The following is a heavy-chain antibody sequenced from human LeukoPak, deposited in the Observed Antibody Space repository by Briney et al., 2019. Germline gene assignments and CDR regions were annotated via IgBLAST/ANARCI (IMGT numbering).Heavy chain of an antibody. V-gene: IGHV3-11*01. CDR3: AKDLVVGALDY. CDR2: ISSSGSTI. Sequence: PGGSLRLSCAASGFIFSNYWMSWVRQAPGKGLEWVSYISSSGSTIYYADSVKGRFTISRDNAKNSLYLQMNSLRAEDTAVYYCAKDLVVGALDYWGQGTLVTVSS. CDR1: GFIFSNYW. D-gene: IGHD1-26*01. J-gene: IGHJ4*02.